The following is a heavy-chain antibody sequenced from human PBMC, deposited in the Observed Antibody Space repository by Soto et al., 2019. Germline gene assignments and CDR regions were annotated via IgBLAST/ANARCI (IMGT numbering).Heavy chain of an antibody. D-gene: IGHD1-26*01. J-gene: IGHJ4*02. V-gene: IGHV1-2*02. CDR1: GYTFTGYY. CDR3: ARKHYSGFDL. Sequence: ASAKVSCKASGYTFTGYYMHWVRQAPGQGLEWMGWINPNSGGTNYAQKFQGRVTMTRDTSKNQLSLKLNSVTAADTAVYYCARKHYSGFDLWGQGTLVTVSS. CDR2: INPNSGGT.